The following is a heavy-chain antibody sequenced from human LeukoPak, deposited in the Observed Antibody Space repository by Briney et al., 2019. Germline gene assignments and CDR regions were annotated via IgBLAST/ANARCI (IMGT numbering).Heavy chain of an antibody. Sequence: ASVKVSCKASGYTFTRYYMHWVRQAPGQGLEWMGIINPSGGSTSYAQKFQGRVTTTRDTSTSTVYMELSSLRSEDTAVYYCARSAGRYYYDSSGYFRFWGQGTLVTVSS. D-gene: IGHD3-22*01. CDR3: ARSAGRYYYDSSGYFRF. CDR2: INPSGGST. V-gene: IGHV1-46*01. CDR1: GYTFTRYY. J-gene: IGHJ4*02.